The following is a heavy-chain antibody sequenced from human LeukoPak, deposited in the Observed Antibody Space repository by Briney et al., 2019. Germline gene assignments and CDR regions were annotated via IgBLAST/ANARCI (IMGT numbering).Heavy chain of an antibody. J-gene: IGHJ4*02. V-gene: IGHV4-59*12. CDR2: IYYSGST. CDR3: ARESAVAGLPFDY. CDR1: GGSISSYY. Sequence: SETLSLTCTVSGGSISSYYWSWIRQPPGKGLEWIGYIYYSGSTNYNPSLKSRVTIPVDTSKNQFSLKLSSVTAADTAAYYCARESAVAGLPFDYWGQGTLVTVSS. D-gene: IGHD6-19*01.